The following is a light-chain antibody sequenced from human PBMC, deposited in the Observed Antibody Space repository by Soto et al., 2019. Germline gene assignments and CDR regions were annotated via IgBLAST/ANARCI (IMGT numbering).Light chain of an antibody. V-gene: IGKV3-20*01. Sequence: EIVLTQSPGTLSLSPGERATLSCRASQSVSSSYLAWYQQKPGQAPRLLIYGASSRATGIPDRFSGSGSRTDFTLTISRLEPDDFAVYYCQQYGSSFTFGPGTKVDIK. CDR3: QQYGSSFT. CDR1: QSVSSSY. J-gene: IGKJ3*01. CDR2: GAS.